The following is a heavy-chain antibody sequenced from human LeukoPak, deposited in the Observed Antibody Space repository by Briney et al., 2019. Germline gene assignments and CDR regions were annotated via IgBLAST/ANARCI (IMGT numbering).Heavy chain of an antibody. CDR1: GGTFSSYA. V-gene: IGHV1-69*13. CDR3: AGSEYYYDSSGYYGY. Sequence: ASVKVSCKASGGTFSSYAISWVRQAPGQGLEWMGGIVPIFGTANYAQKFQGRVTITADESTSTAYMELSSLRSEDTAVYYCAGSEYYYDSSGYYGYWGQGTLVTVSS. CDR2: IVPIFGTA. D-gene: IGHD3-22*01. J-gene: IGHJ4*02.